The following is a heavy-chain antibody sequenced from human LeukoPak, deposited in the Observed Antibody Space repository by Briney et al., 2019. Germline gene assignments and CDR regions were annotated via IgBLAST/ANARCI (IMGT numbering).Heavy chain of an antibody. CDR1: GGSISSSSYY. Sequence: SETLSLTCTVSGGSISSSSYYWGWIRQPPGKGLEWIGSIYYSGSTYYNPSLKSRVTISVDTSKNQFSLKLSSVTAADTAVYYCASRIWFVELSTFDYWGQGTLVTVSS. D-gene: IGHD3-10*01. CDR3: ASRIWFVELSTFDY. CDR2: IYYSGST. V-gene: IGHV4-39*01. J-gene: IGHJ4*02.